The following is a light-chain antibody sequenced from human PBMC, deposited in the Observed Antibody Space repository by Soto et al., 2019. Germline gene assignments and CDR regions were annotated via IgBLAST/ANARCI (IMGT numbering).Light chain of an antibody. CDR1: QSISSW. CDR2: KAS. CDR3: QQYNGYPWT. Sequence: DIQMTQSPSTLSAAVGDRVTITCRASQSISSWLAWYQQKPGKAPKLLIYKASSLESGVPSSFSGSGSGTEFTLTISSLESDDFATYYCQQYNGYPWTFGQGTKIEIK. J-gene: IGKJ1*01. V-gene: IGKV1-5*03.